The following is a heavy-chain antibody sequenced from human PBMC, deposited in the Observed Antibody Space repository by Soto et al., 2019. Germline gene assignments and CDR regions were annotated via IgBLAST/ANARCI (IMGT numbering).Heavy chain of an antibody. J-gene: IGHJ5*02. D-gene: IGHD3-22*01. CDR2: IYHTGSA. V-gene: IGHV4-4*02. Sequence: PSETLSLTCLVSGQYIKSNFWWAWVRQSPGKDLEWIGEIYHTGSAIYKPSLKNRVTMSLDESKNQFSLNLDSVTAADTAIYYCARDFFDSSDYTTNWFDPWGQGTLVTVSS. CDR1: GQYIKSNFW. CDR3: ARDFFDSSDYTTNWFDP.